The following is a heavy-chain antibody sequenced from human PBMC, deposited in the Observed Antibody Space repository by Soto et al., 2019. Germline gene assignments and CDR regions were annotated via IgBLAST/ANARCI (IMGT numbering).Heavy chain of an antibody. V-gene: IGHV4-61*01. D-gene: IGHD6-19*01. CDR3: ARVPLPSVAVADVYYVDY. J-gene: IGHJ4*02. CDR2: VFYSGST. CDR1: GGSVRSGRYY. Sequence: PSETLSLTCTVSGGSVRSGRYYWSWIRQPPGKGLEWIGYVFYSGSTRYNPSLNSRVTISVDTSKNQFSLKLTSVTAADTAMYYCARVPLPSVAVADVYYVDYWGQGTLVTVSS.